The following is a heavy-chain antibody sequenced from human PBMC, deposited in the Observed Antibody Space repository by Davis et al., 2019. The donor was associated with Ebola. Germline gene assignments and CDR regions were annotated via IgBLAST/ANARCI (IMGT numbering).Heavy chain of an antibody. CDR1: GSTFDANA. J-gene: IGHJ6*03. Sequence: PGGSLRLSCEASGSTFDANALSWVRQAPGTGLKWVSAIGWNGGYPGYADSVKGRFTISRANVKNSLYLQMNSLRDEDTALYYCAKIICSRASCPWEHDYYYVYMDVWGKGTTVTVSS. V-gene: IGHV3-20*04. CDR2: IGWNGGYP. CDR3: AKIICSRASCPWEHDYYYVYMDV. D-gene: IGHD2-2*01.